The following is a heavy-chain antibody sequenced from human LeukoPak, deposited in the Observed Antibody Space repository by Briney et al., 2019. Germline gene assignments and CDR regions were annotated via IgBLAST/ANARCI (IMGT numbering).Heavy chain of an antibody. V-gene: IGHV3-53*01. CDR1: GFTVSSNY. J-gene: IGHJ6*04. CDR3: VGYCSSTSCFTNYYYYYYGMDV. Sequence: GGSLRLSCAASGFTVSSNYMSWVRQAPGKGLEWVSVIYSGGSTYYADSVKGRFTISRDNSKNTLYLQMNSLRAEDTAVYYCVGYCSSTSCFTNYYYYYYGMDVWGKGTTVTVSS. D-gene: IGHD2-2*01. CDR2: IYSGGST.